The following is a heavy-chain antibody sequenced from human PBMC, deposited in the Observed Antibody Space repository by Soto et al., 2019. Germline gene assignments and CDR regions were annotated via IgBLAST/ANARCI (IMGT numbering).Heavy chain of an antibody. CDR3: ARYRHHVEQWLGASWYFDL. CDR2: INSDGSST. Sequence: GGSLRLSCAASGFTFSSYWMHWVRQAPGKGLVWVARINSDGSSTSYADSVKGRFTISRDNAKNTLYLQMNSLRAEDTAVYYCARYRHHVEQWLGASWYFDLWGRGTLVTVSS. J-gene: IGHJ2*01. D-gene: IGHD6-19*01. V-gene: IGHV3-74*01. CDR1: GFTFSSYW.